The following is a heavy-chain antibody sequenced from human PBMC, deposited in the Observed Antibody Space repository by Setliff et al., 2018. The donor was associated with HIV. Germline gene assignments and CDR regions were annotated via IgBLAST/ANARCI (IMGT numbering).Heavy chain of an antibody. D-gene: IGHD3-10*01. CDR3: ARRAGNWGLNWFDP. J-gene: IGHJ5*02. CDR2: HYHDGTS. V-gene: IGHV4-38-2*01. Sequence: SETLSLTCDFSGSSITTTYFWAWIRLPPGKGLEWVGSHYHDGTSFYNPSLESRVTVSLDTSKNQFSLKLQSVTAADTAVYYCARRAGNWGLNWFDPWGQGTQVTVSS. CDR1: GSSITTTYF.